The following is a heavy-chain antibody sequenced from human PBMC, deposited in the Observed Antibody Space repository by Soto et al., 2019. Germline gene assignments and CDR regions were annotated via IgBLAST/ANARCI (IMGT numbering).Heavy chain of an antibody. V-gene: IGHV4-30-4*01. CDR3: ARARDSSGYLIDY. D-gene: IGHD3-22*01. J-gene: IGHJ4*02. CDR1: GGSISSGDYY. Sequence: PSETLSLTCTVSGGSISSGDYYWSWIRQPPGKGLEWIGYTYYSGSTYYNPSLKSRVTISVDTSKNQFSLKLSSVTAADTAVYYCARARDSSGYLIDYWGQGTLVTVSS. CDR2: TYYSGST.